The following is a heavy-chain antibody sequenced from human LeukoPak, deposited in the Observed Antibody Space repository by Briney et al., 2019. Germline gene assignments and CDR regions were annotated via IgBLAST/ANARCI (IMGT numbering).Heavy chain of an antibody. V-gene: IGHV3-21*01. Sequence: GGSLRLSCAASGFTFRSYSMNWVRQAPGKGLEWVSFISFSSSYIYYADSVKGRFTISRDNAKNSLYLQMNSLRAEDTAVYYCARDLVGSRTSYSSGAWDYWGQGTLVTVSS. D-gene: IGHD3-9*01. CDR3: ARDLVGSRTSYSSGAWDY. CDR2: ISFSSSYI. CDR1: GFTFRSYS. J-gene: IGHJ4*02.